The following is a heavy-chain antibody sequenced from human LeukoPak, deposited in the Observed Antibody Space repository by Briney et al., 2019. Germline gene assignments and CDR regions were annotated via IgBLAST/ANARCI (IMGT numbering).Heavy chain of an antibody. CDR2: ISAYNGNT. Sequence: ASVTVSCTVSGYTLTELSMHWVRQAPGQGLEWMGWISAYNGNTNYAQKLQGRVTMTTDTSTSTAYMELRSLRSDDTAVYYCARAGRYFDWLRAFDIWGQGTMVTVSS. CDR3: ARAGRYFDWLRAFDI. D-gene: IGHD3-9*01. J-gene: IGHJ3*02. V-gene: IGHV1-18*01. CDR1: GYTLTELS.